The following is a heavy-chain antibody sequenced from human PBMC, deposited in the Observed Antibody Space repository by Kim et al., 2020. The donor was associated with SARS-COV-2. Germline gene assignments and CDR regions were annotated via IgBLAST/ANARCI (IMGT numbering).Heavy chain of an antibody. V-gene: IGHV3-30*04. CDR3: ARDSSGSSLDY. J-gene: IGHJ4*02. CDR1: GFTFSSYA. CDR2: ISYDGSNK. D-gene: IGHD1-26*01. Sequence: GGSLRLSCAASGFTFSSYAMHWVRQAPGKGLEWVAVISYDGSNKYYADSVKGRFTISRDNSKNTLYLQMNSLRAEDTAVYYCARDSSGSSLDYWGQGTLVTVSS.